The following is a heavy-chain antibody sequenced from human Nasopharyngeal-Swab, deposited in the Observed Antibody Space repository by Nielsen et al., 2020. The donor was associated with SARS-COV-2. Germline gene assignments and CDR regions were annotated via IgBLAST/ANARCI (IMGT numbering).Heavy chain of an antibody. CDR1: GFTFSSYG. D-gene: IGHD3-9*01. CDR3: ARVAGITIFTDTTFDY. V-gene: IGHV3-33*01. J-gene: IGHJ4*02. CDR2: IWYDGSNK. Sequence: GGSLRPSCAASGFTFSSYGMHWVRQAPGKGLEWVAVIWYDGSNKYYADSVKGRFTISRDNSKNTLYLQMNSLRAEDTAVYYCARVAGITIFTDTTFDYWDQGTLVTVSS.